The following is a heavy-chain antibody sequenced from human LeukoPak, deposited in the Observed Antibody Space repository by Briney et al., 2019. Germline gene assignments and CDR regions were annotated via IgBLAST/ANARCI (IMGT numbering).Heavy chain of an antibody. J-gene: IGHJ4*02. V-gene: IGHV1-46*01. CDR3: AREIGPIQLHLWGSAFDY. Sequence: ASVKVSCKASGYTFTGHYMHWVRQAPGQGLEWMGIINPRGGSTSYAQKFQGRVTMTRDTSTNTVYMDLSSLRSEDTAVYYCAREIGPIQLHLWGSAFDYWSQGTLVTVSS. CDR1: GYTFTGHY. CDR2: INPRGGST. D-gene: IGHD5-18*01.